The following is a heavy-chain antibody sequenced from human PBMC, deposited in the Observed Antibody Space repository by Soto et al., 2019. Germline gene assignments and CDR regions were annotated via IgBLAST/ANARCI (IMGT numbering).Heavy chain of an antibody. Sequence: PGGSLRLSCAASGFTFSSYAMSWVRQAPGKGLEWVSAISGSGGSTYYADSVKGRFTISRDNSKNTLYLQMNSLRAEDTAVYYCAREVPSMIVVVITIDAFDIWGQGKMVPVSS. CDR2: ISGSGGST. J-gene: IGHJ3*02. CDR1: GFTFSSYA. CDR3: AREVPSMIVVVITIDAFDI. D-gene: IGHD3-22*01. V-gene: IGHV3-23*01.